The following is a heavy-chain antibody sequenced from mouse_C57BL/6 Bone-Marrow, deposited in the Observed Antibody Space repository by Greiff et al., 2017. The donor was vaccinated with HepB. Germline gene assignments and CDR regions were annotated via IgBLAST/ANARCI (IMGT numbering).Heavy chain of an antibody. D-gene: IGHD1-1*01. V-gene: IGHV1-52*01. Sequence: QVQLQQPGAELVRPGSSVKLSCKASGYTFTSYWMHWVKQRPIQGLEWIGNIDPSDSETHYNQKFKDKATLTVDKSSSTAYMQLSSLTSEDSAVYYCARTRDYGSSYGFDYWGQGTTLTVSS. J-gene: IGHJ2*01. CDR2: IDPSDSET. CDR1: GYTFTSYW. CDR3: ARTRDYGSSYGFDY.